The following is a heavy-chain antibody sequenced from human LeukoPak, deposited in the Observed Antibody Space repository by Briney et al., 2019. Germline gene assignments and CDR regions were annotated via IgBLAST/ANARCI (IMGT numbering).Heavy chain of an antibody. CDR2: IHYSGST. Sequence: SQTLSLTCTVSGGSINSGSYYWSWVRQPAGKGLEWIGYIHYSGSTNYNPSLKSRVTISVDTSKNQISLRLNSVTAADTAEYYCAIRRDGYNYDCDYWSQGTLVTVSS. D-gene: IGHD5-24*01. CDR3: AIRRDGYNYDCDY. J-gene: IGHJ4*02. V-gene: IGHV4-61*10. CDR1: GGSINSGSYY.